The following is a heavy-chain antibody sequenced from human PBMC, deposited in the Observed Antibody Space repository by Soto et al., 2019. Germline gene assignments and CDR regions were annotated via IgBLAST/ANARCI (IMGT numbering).Heavy chain of an antibody. CDR3: ASHPYYYGSGSYFPDYYYGMDV. CDR1: GGSMISYY. D-gene: IGHD3-10*01. CDR2: IYYAGST. Sequence: PSETLSLTCTVSGGSMISYYWSWIRQPPGRGLEWIGFIYYAGSTKYNPSLNSRVTISVDTSKNQFSLKLSSVTAADTAVYYCASHPYYYGSGSYFPDYYYGMDVWGQGTTVTVSS. J-gene: IGHJ6*02. V-gene: IGHV4-59*08.